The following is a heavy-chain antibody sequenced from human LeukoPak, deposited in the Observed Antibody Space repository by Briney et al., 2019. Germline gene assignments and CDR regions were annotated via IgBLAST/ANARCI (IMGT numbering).Heavy chain of an antibody. CDR3: ARCEITMVRGVLPFDP. CDR2: IYYSGST. Sequence: PSETLSLTCTVSGGSISSSSYYWGWIRQPPGKGLEWIGSIYYSGSTYYNPSLKSRVTISVDTSKNQFSLKLSSVTAADTAVYYCARCEITMVRGVLPFDPWGQGTLVTVSS. CDR1: GGSISSSSYY. V-gene: IGHV4-39*01. J-gene: IGHJ5*02. D-gene: IGHD3-10*01.